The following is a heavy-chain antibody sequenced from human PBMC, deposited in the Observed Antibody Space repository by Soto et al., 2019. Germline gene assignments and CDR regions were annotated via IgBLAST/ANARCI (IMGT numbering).Heavy chain of an antibody. CDR2: IYYSGST. J-gene: IGHJ5*02. D-gene: IGHD3-22*01. CDR1: GGSISSGGYY. V-gene: IGHV4-31*03. Sequence: PSETLSLTCTVSGGSISSGGYYWSWIRQHPGKGLEWIGYIYYSGSTYYNPSLKSRVTISVDTSKNQFSLKLSSVTAADTAVYYCARVKMAYYYDTYVADPWGQGTLVTVSS. CDR3: ARVKMAYYYDTYVADP.